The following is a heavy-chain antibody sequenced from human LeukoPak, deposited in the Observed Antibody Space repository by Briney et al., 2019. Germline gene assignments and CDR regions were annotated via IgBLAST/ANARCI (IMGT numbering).Heavy chain of an antibody. Sequence: GGSLRLPCAASGFTFSTYAMTWVRQAPGKGLEWVSLISDSGGNTYYADSVKGRFTISRDNSKNTLSLQMNSLRAEDTAVYYCAKDVRVGGGGMDVWGQGTPVTVSS. D-gene: IGHD1-26*01. CDR2: ISDSGGNT. J-gene: IGHJ6*02. CDR3: AKDVRVGGGGMDV. V-gene: IGHV3-23*01. CDR1: GFTFSTYA.